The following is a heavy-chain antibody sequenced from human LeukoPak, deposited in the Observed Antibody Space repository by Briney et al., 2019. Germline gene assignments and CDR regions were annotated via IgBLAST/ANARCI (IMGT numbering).Heavy chain of an antibody. CDR3: ARVVKSPGYSSSWYSY. D-gene: IGHD6-13*01. CDR1: GYTFTGYY. V-gene: IGHV1-2*02. Sequence: ASVTVSCKASGYTFTGYYMHWVRQAPGQGLEWMGWINPNSGGTNYAQKFRGRVTMTRDTSISTAYMELSRLRSDDTAVYYCARVVKSPGYSSSWYSYWGQGTLVTVSS. CDR2: INPNSGGT. J-gene: IGHJ4*02.